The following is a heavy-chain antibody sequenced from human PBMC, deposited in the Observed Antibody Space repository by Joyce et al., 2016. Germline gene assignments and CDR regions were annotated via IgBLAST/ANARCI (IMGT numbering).Heavy chain of an antibody. CDR2: IVPLFGTR. CDR1: GGTFSRYS. J-gene: IGHJ6*02. V-gene: IGHV1-69*01. CDR3: ASALRLGSPRHYCYYGMDV. Sequence: GGTFSRYSINWVRQAPGQGLEWLGGIVPLFGTRDYAQKFQDRVTITADESTSAAYMEVRSLRSEDTAVYYCASALRLGSPRHYCYYGMDVWGQGTTVTVSS. D-gene: IGHD2-21*01.